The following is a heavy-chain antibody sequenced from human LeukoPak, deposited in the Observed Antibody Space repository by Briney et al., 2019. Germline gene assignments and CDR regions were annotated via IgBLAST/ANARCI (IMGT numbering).Heavy chain of an antibody. CDR1: GFTFDDFA. Sequence: GGCLRLSCAASGFTFDDFAMPWVRQAPGKGLEWVSSISWNSGSIDYAASVKGRFTISRDNAKNSLFLQMNSLRTDDTAFYYCAKDLGAGLSSPTTPATGTGQFYFDYWGQGILVTVSS. D-gene: IGHD6-13*01. CDR2: ISWNSGSI. V-gene: IGHV3-9*01. J-gene: IGHJ4*02. CDR3: AKDLGAGLSSPTTPATGTGQFYFDY.